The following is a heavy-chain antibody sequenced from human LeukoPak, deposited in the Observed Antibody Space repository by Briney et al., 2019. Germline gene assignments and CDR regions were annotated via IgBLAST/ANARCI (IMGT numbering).Heavy chain of an antibody. V-gene: IGHV3-33*01. Sequence: GGSLRLSCAASGFTFSSYGIHWVRQAPGKGLEWVALIWYDGSNKYYTDSVKGRFTISRDNSKNTLYLQMNSLRAEDTAVYYCARGGATRGRFENWGQGTLVTVSS. CDR3: ARGGATRGRFEN. D-gene: IGHD1-26*01. J-gene: IGHJ4*02. CDR1: GFTFSSYG. CDR2: IWYDGSNK.